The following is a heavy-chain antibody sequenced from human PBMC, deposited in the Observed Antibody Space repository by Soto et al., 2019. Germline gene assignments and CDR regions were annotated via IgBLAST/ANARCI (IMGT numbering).Heavy chain of an antibody. D-gene: IGHD1-26*01. CDR2: IYYSGST. Sequence: SETLSLTCTVSGGSISSSSYYWGWIRQPPGKGLEWIGSIYYSGSTYYNPSLKSRVTISVDTSKNQFSLKLSSVTAADTAVYYCAGKARYFSRMAVWGQGTTVTVSS. V-gene: IGHV4-39*01. CDR1: GGSISSSSYY. J-gene: IGHJ6*02. CDR3: AGKARYFSRMAV.